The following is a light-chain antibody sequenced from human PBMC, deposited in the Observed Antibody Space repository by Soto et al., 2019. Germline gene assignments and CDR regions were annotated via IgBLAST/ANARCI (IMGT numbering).Light chain of an antibody. J-gene: IGKJ1*01. CDR3: QKRSNWTRK. CDR1: QSVSSY. Sequence: EIVLTQSPATLSLSPWERATLSCRASQSVSSYLAWYQQKPGQAPRLLIYDASNRATGIPARFSGSGSGTDLPLTISSLEPEDFAVYYCQKRSNWTRKFCKGTQVEI. CDR2: DAS. V-gene: IGKV3-11*01.